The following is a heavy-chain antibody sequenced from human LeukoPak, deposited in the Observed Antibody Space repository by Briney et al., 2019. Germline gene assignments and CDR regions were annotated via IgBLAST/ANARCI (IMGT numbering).Heavy chain of an antibody. CDR3: AKGSSGWYGLIDY. J-gene: IGHJ4*02. V-gene: IGHV3-9*03. Sequence: TGGSLRLSCAASGFTFDDYAMHLVRQAPGKGLVWVSGISWNSGSIGYADSVKGRLTISRDNAKNSLYLQMNSLRAEDMALYYCAKGSSGWYGLIDYWGQGTLVTVSS. D-gene: IGHD6-19*01. CDR2: ISWNSGSI. CDR1: GFTFDDYA.